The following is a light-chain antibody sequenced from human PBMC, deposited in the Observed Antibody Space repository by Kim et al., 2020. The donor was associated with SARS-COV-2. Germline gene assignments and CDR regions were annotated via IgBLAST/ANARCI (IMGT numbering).Light chain of an antibody. Sequence: GQSITISCTGTSSDVGDYNYVSWYQQHPGKAPKLMIYDVINRPSGVSSRFSGSKSGNTASLTISGLQAEDEADYYCSSYTSSSTLVFGGGTQLTVL. V-gene: IGLV2-14*03. CDR2: DVI. J-gene: IGLJ2*01. CDR3: SSYTSSSTLV. CDR1: SSDVGDYNY.